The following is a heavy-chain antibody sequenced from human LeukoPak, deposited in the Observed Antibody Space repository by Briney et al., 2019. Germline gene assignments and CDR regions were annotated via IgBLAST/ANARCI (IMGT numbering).Heavy chain of an antibody. V-gene: IGHV4-30-4*01. CDR1: GGSISSGDYY. CDR3: ARGRVVMGSLYSSSWPRIDYYYGMDV. CDR2: IYYSGST. D-gene: IGHD6-13*01. Sequence: PSQTLSLTCTVSGGSISSGDYYWSWIRQPPGKGLEWIGYIYYSGSTNYNPSLKSRVTISVDTSKNQFSLKLSSVTAADTAVYYCARGRVVMGSLYSSSWPRIDYYYGMDVWGQGTTVTVSS. J-gene: IGHJ6*02.